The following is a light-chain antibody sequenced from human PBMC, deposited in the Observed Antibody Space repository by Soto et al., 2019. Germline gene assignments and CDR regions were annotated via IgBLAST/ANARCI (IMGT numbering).Light chain of an antibody. V-gene: IGLV2-14*01. Sequence: QSVLTQPASVSGSPGQSITISCTGTSSDIGRYNYVSWYQQHPGKAPKLMIYDVSYRPSGVSNRFSGSKSGSTASLTISGLQAEDEADYYCSSYTSSSTLVVFGGGTKLTVL. CDR1: SSDIGRYNY. J-gene: IGLJ2*01. CDR3: SSYTSSSTLVV. CDR2: DVS.